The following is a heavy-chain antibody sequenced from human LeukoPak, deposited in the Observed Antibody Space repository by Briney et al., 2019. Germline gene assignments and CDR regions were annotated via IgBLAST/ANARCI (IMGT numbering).Heavy chain of an antibody. CDR1: GASISSYY. CDR2: RYYSGST. D-gene: IGHD3-10*01. Sequence: PSETLSLTCTLSGASISSYYWSWIRQPPGKGLKWIGYRYYSGSTNYNPSLKSRVTISVDTSKNQVSLKLSSLTAADTAVYYCARDRGSGDDNWFDPWGQGTLVTVSS. J-gene: IGHJ5*02. CDR3: ARDRGSGDDNWFDP. V-gene: IGHV4-59*01.